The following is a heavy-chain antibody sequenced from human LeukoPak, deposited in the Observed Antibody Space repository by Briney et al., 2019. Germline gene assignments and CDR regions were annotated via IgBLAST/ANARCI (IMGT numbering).Heavy chain of an antibody. CDR1: GFTFSSYG. CDR2: IRYDGSNK. CDR3: AKQGYCSSTSCSEVGYYFDY. D-gene: IGHD2-2*01. J-gene: IGHJ4*02. V-gene: IGHV3-30*02. Sequence: GSLRLSCAASGFTFSSYGMHWVRQASGKGLEWVAFIRYDGSNKYYADSVKGRFTISRDNSKNTLYLQMNSLRAEDTAVYYCAKQGYCSSTSCSEVGYYFDYWGQGTLVTVSS.